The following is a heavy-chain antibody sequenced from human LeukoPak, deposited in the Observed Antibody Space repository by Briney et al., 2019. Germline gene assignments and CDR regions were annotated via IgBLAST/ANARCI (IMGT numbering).Heavy chain of an antibody. CDR2: LGWNSGDI. V-gene: IGHV3-9*01. J-gene: IGHJ3*02. Sequence: PGGSLRLSCVASGFSFGDYAMHWVRQAPGKGLEWVSGLGWNSGDIRYADSVKGRFTISRDNAKNSLYLQMDSLRAEDTALYYCAEDDTFDIWGQGTMVTVSS. CDR3: AEDDTFDI. CDR1: GFSFGDYA.